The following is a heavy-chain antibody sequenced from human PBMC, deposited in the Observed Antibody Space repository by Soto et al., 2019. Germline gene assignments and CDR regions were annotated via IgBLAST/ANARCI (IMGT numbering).Heavy chain of an antibody. CDR2: ISSSSSYI. D-gene: IGHD2-8*01. V-gene: IGHV3-21*01. J-gene: IGHJ4*02. CDR1: GFTFISHT. Sequence: EVHLVESGGGLVKPGGSLRLSCAASGFTFISHTMNWVRQSPGKGLEWVSYISSSSSYIYYADSVKGRFTISRDNAKNSLYLQMNSLRAEDTAVYYCARQGATNTYAYWGQGTLVTVSS. CDR3: ARQGATNTYAY.